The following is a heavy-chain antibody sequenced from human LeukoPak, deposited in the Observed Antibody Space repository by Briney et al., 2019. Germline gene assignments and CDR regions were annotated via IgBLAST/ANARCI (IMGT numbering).Heavy chain of an antibody. V-gene: IGHV4-30-2*01. Sequence: ASETLSLTCTVSGGSISSGGYYWSWIRQPPGKGLEWIGYIYHSGSTYYNPSLKSRVTISVDRSKNQFSLKLSSVTAADTAVYYCAKEGSSSSLSWGQGTLVTVSS. D-gene: IGHD6-6*01. J-gene: IGHJ5*02. CDR3: AKEGSSSSLS. CDR1: GGSISSGGYY. CDR2: IYHSGST.